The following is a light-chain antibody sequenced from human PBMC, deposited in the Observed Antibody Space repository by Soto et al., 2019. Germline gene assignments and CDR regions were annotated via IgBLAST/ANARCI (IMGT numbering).Light chain of an antibody. V-gene: IGKV1-17*01. Sequence: DIQMTQSPSSLSASVGDRVTITCRASQAIRNDLGWFQQKPGKAPKRLIYAGSTLHSGVPSRLSGSGSGTEFTLTISSLQAEDFATYYCLQYYGYTRTFGQGTKVDIK. J-gene: IGKJ1*01. CDR2: AGS. CDR3: LQYYGYTRT. CDR1: QAIRND.